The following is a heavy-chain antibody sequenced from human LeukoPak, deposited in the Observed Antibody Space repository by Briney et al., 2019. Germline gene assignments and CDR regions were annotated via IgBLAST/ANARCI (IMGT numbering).Heavy chain of an antibody. D-gene: IGHD3-10*01. V-gene: IGHV3-21*01. J-gene: IGHJ4*02. CDR1: AFALSTYT. CDR3: ARFVDQSTYYFDS. Sequence: GGSLRLSCAASAFALSTYTMEWVRLAPGKGLEWVSSINPDSKYIYYRDSVRGRFTISRDNAKNSLYLQMNSLRVEDTAVYFCARFVDQSTYYFDSWAREPWSSSPQ. CDR2: INPDSKYI.